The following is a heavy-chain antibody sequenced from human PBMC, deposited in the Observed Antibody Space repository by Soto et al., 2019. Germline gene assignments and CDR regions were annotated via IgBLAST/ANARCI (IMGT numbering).Heavy chain of an antibody. J-gene: IGHJ4*02. V-gene: IGHV3-48*03. Sequence: GGSLRLSCEASGFSFSSFAMNWVRQAPGRGLEWVSYISDDGASIYYADSLKGRFTISRDNAKNPLSLQMNNLRAEDTAVYYCARENSVQAWLHHFDHWGLGTLVTVSS. CDR3: ARENSVQAWLHHFDH. CDR2: ISDDGASI. D-gene: IGHD5-18*01. CDR1: GFSFSSFA.